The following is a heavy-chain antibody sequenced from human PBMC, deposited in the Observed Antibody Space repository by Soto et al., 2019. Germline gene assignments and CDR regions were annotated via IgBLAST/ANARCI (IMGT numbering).Heavy chain of an antibody. Sequence: EVQLLESGGGLVQPGGSLRLSCAASEFTFSSYAMSWVRQSSGKGLEWVSGISGSGGSTYYAASVKGRFTISRDNSKNMLYPQIKSLRAEHTAVCYCAKPSQGGLYNYGMDDWGQATTVPVS. V-gene: IGHV3-23*01. CDR1: EFTFSSYA. J-gene: IGHJ6*02. CDR3: AKPSQGGLYNYGMDD. CDR2: ISGSGGST.